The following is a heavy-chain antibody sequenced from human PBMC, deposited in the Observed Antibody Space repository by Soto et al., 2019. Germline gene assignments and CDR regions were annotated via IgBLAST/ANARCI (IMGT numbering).Heavy chain of an antibody. Sequence: SETLSLTCTVAGRSISILYIAWIRQPAGKGREWIGRMLPSGDSNYNPSLTSRVSMSLETSKNQFSLTVSSVTAADTAVYYCARASRCKSEYECFAWLDFWGQGILVTVSS. V-gene: IGHV4-4*07. J-gene: IGHJ4*02. CDR1: GRSISILY. D-gene: IGHD6-6*01. CDR3: ARASRCKSEYECFAWLDF. CDR2: MLPSGDS.